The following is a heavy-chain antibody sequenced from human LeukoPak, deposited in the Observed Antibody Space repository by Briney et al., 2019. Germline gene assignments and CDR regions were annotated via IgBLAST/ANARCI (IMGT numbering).Heavy chain of an antibody. V-gene: IGHV1-18*01. J-gene: IGHJ6*03. Sequence: AASVKVSCKASGYTFTSYGISWVRQAPGQGLEWMGWISAYNGNTNYAQKLQGRVTMTTDTSTSTAYMELSSLRSEDTAVYYCARGSGIVVVPDYYYYMDVWGKGTTVTVSS. CDR2: ISAYNGNT. CDR1: GYTFTSYG. CDR3: ARGSGIVVVPDYYYYMDV. D-gene: IGHD2-2*01.